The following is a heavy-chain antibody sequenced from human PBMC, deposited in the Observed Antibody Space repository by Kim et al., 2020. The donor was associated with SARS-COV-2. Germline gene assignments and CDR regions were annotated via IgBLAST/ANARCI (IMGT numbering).Heavy chain of an antibody. V-gene: IGHV3-21*01. CDR1: GFTFSSYS. Sequence: GGSLRLSCAASGFTFSSYSMNWVRQAPGKGLEWVSSISSSSSYIYYADSVKGRFTISRDNAKNSLYLQMNSLRAEDTAVYYCARAQQGSGSYYGRFDYWGQGTLVTVSS. J-gene: IGHJ4*02. D-gene: IGHD1-26*01. CDR3: ARAQQGSGSYYGRFDY. CDR2: ISSSSSYI.